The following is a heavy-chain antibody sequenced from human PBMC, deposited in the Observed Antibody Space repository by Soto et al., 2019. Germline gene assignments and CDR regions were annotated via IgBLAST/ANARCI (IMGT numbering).Heavy chain of an antibody. CDR1: GFTFTSSA. CDR2: IVVGSGNT. Sequence: SVKVSCKASGFTFTSSAVQWVRQARGQRLEWIGWIVVGSGNTNYAQKFQERVSITRDMSTSTAYMELSSLRSEDTAVYYCAAAPARDCSSTSCQEYYYYYYGMDAWGQGTTVTVSS. CDR3: AAAPARDCSSTSCQEYYYYYYGMDA. J-gene: IGHJ6*02. V-gene: IGHV1-58*01. D-gene: IGHD2-2*01.